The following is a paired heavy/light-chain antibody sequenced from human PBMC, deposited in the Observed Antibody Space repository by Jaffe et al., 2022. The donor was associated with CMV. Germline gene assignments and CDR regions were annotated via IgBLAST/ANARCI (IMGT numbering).Light chain of an antibody. V-gene: IGKV1-9*01. CDR2: AGS. CDR3: QQLTDFSWT. J-gene: IGKJ1*01. CDR1: QNIRTY. Sequence: IQLTQSPASLSASIGDEVTITCRASQNIRTYLAWYQQKPGEAPRLLISAGSTLHGGVPFRFSGSGFGTEFTLTISNLQPEDFATYYCQQLTDFSWTFGQGTKLEF.
Heavy chain of an antibody. Sequence: QITLKESGPTLIKPTQTLTLTCTFSGFSLTTKASGVGWIRQTPEKALEWLAVVYWDEDKRYNTSLRSRLTITSDTSKNQVVLKMTNMDPVDTGTYFCVYSDFTAIPAALLQWGQGSLVTVSS. V-gene: IGHV2-5*02. CDR3: VYSDFTAIPAALLQ. J-gene: IGHJ4*02. CDR2: VYWDEDK. CDR1: GFSLTTKASG. D-gene: IGHD2-2*01.